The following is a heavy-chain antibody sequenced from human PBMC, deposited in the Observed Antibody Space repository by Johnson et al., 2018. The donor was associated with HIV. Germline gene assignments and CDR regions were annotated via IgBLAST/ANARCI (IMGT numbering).Heavy chain of an antibody. V-gene: IGHV3-30*19. Sequence: QEQLVESGGGVVQPGRSLRLSCAASGFTFSYYGIHWVRQAPGRGLEWVAVISYDGSDEYYADSVRGRFTISRDNSKNTLYLQMSSLRAEDTAVYYCARVGQLARTHAFDIWGQGTMVTVSS. CDR1: GFTFSYYG. J-gene: IGHJ3*02. CDR3: ARVGQLARTHAFDI. D-gene: IGHD6-13*01. CDR2: ISYDGSDE.